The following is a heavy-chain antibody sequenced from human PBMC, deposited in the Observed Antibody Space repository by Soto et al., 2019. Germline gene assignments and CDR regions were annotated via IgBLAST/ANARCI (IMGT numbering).Heavy chain of an antibody. CDR2: IYYSGST. J-gene: IGHJ4*02. V-gene: IGHV4-31*03. CDR3: ASCPQLGYSSSWYTV. D-gene: IGHD6-13*01. CDR1: GGSISSGGYY. Sequence: QVQLQESGPGLVKPSQTLSLTCTVSGGSISSGGYYWSWIRQHPGKGLEWIGYIYYSGSTYYNPSLESRVTVSVDTSKNQCSRKLSSVTAADTAVYYCASCPQLGYSSSWYTVWGQGTLVTVSS.